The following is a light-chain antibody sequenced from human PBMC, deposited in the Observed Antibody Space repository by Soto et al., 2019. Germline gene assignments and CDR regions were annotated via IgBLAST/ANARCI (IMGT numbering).Light chain of an antibody. CDR2: DVS. CDR1: SSYVGGYNY. J-gene: IGLJ1*01. Sequence: QSVLTQPASVSGSPGQSIAISCTGTSSYVGGYNYVSWYQQHPGKAPKLLINDVSNRPSGVSSRFSGSKSGNTASLTISGLQAEDEADYYCSSYTISSTYVFGTGTKVTV. CDR3: SSYTISSTYV. V-gene: IGLV2-14*01.